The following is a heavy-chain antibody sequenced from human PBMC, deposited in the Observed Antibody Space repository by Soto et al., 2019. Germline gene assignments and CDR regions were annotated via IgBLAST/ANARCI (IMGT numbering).Heavy chain of an antibody. Sequence: QERLVQSGAELRRPGASVKISCRASGYNFPSSNVNWVRQASGQGPEWLGWMNAANGNAGFARDFPGRVTMARGLSTDTAYLEMGGLSSGDTAMYYCARAVGIGVTGLDLWGPGTFVTVS. CDR1: GYNFPSSN. V-gene: IGHV1-8*01. D-gene: IGHD2-21*02. CDR3: ARAVGIGVTGLDL. CDR2: MNAANGNA. J-gene: IGHJ5*02.